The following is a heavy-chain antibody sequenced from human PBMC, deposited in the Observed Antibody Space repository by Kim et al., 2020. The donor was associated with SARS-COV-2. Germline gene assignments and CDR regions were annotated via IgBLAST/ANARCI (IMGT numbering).Heavy chain of an antibody. J-gene: IGHJ6*03. CDR1: GGTFSSYA. CDR2: IIPIFGTA. Sequence: SVKVSCKASGGTFSSYAISWVRQAPGQGLEWMGGIIPIFGTANYAQKFQGRVTITADDSTSTAYMELSSLRSEDTAVYYCARIPYYYYYYYMDVWGKGTTVTVSS. CDR3: ARIPYYYYYYYMDV. V-gene: IGHV1-69*13. D-gene: IGHD2-2*02.